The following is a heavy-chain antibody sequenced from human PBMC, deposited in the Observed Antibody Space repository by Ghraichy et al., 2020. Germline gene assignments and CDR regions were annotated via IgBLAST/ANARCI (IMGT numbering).Heavy chain of an antibody. J-gene: IGHJ4*02. D-gene: IGHD6-13*01. Sequence: GSLRLSCAASGFTFSDYPMNWVRQAPGKGLEWISYISSSGTTTQYADSVKGRFTISSDSAKTSLYLQMNSLRDEDTAVYYCARGSWDYRGQGTLVTVSS. CDR3: ARGSWDY. CDR1: GFTFSDYP. CDR2: ISSSGTTT. V-gene: IGHV3-48*02.